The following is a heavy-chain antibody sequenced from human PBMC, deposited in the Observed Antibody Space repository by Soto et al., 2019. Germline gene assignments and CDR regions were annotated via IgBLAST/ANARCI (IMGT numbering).Heavy chain of an antibody. J-gene: IGHJ6*02. D-gene: IGHD6-13*01. V-gene: IGHV3-33*01. CDR3: ARAVAAAGYYYGMDV. Sequence: PGESLKISCAASGFTFSSYGMHWVRQAPGKGLEWMAVIWYDGSNKYYADSVKGRFTISRDNSKNTLYLQMNSLRAEDTAVYYCARAVAAAGYYYGMDVWGQGTTVTVSS. CDR2: IWYDGSNK. CDR1: GFTFSSYG.